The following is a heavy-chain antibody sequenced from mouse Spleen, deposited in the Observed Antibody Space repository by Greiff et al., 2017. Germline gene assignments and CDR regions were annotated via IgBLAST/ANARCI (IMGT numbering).Heavy chain of an antibody. CDR2: IRNKANGYTT. V-gene: IGHV7-3*02. CDR1: GFTFTDYY. D-gene: IGHD2-4*01. J-gene: IGHJ3*01. Sequence: EVKLVESGGGLVQPGGSLRLSCATSGFTFTDYYMSWVRQPPGKALEWLGFIRNKANGYTTEYSASVKGRFTISRDNSQSILYLQMNTLRAEDSATYYCARDDDYRFAYWGQGTLVTVSA. CDR3: ARDDDYRFAY.